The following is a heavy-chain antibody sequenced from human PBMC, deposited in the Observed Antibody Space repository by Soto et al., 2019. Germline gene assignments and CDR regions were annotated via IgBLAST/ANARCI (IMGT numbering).Heavy chain of an antibody. V-gene: IGHV5-51*01. CDR1: GYTFTIYW. CDR3: ARPANTVADHFDL. CDR2: IYPSDSDT. D-gene: IGHD4-17*01. J-gene: IGHJ4*02. Sequence: GESLKISCEVSGYTFTIYWIGWVRQKPGKGLEWMGIIYPSDSDTRYSPSFQGQVTISADKPLNTAYLQWNSLKASDTAVYYCARPANTVADHFDLWGQGTPVTVSS.